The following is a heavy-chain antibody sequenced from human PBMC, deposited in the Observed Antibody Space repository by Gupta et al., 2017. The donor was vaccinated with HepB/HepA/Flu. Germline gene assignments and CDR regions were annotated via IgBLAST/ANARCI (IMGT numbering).Heavy chain of an antibody. Sequence: HLQLQESGPGLVKPSETLSLTCNVSGASIATSSYYWGWIRQPPGKGLEWIGNLYYSGSHYYNPSLKSRVTMSEDTSKNQVSLKLNSLTAADTAVYYCARWTRGYCSGDSCYSNAFEIWGQGTMVSGSS. J-gene: IGHJ3*02. CDR2: LYYSGSH. CDR1: GASIATSSYY. D-gene: IGHD2-15*01. V-gene: IGHV4-39*01. CDR3: ARWTRGYCSGDSCYSNAFEI.